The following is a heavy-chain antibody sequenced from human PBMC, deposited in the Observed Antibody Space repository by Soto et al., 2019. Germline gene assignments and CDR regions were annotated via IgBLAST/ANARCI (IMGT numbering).Heavy chain of an antibody. CDR3: AREGYYSGSGTYSPPRYDGMDV. D-gene: IGHD3-10*01. Sequence: QVHLVQSGAEVKKTGASVKVSCKASGYTFSTYGISWVRQGPGQGLEWMGWISDYNGNTNYAQKFQGRVSMTTDTATRTAYMGRRSLRSADTAGYFCAREGYYSGSGTYSPPRYDGMDVWGQGTTVTVSS. CDR2: ISDYNGNT. J-gene: IGHJ6*02. CDR1: GYTFSTYG. V-gene: IGHV1-18*01.